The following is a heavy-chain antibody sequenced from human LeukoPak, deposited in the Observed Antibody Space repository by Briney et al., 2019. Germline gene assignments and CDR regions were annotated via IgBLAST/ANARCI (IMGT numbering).Heavy chain of an antibody. D-gene: IGHD6-13*01. J-gene: IGHJ4*02. Sequence: PSETLSLTCAVYGGSFSGYYWSWIRQPPGKGLEWIGEINHSGSTNYNPSLKSRVTISVDTSKNQFSLKLSSVTAADTAVYYCARGAPIYSSSWYGLHWGQGTLVTVSS. CDR1: GGSFSGYY. V-gene: IGHV4-34*01. CDR3: ARGAPIYSSSWYGLH. CDR2: INHSGST.